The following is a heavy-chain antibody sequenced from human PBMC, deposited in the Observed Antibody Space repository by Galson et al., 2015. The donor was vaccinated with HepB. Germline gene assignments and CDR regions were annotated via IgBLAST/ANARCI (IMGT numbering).Heavy chain of an antibody. CDR2: ISGSDDST. Sequence: SLRLSCAASGFAFSRYAMSWVRQAPGKGLEWVSAISGSDDSTYLAASGKGRFSISRDHSKNTLYLQLNSLRDEDTAVYYCAAHTADGESTFDFWGQGTLVTVSS. CDR1: GFAFSRYA. J-gene: IGHJ4*02. CDR3: AAHTADGESTFDF. V-gene: IGHV3-23*01. D-gene: IGHD4-17*01.